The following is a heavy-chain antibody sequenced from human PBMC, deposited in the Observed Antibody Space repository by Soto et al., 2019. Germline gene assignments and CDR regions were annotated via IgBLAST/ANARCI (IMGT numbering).Heavy chain of an antibody. CDR2: IYWDDNK. CDR1: GLSLDPHGMG. V-gene: IGHV2-5*08. CDR3: AHRYSTSCYKWAFDL. Sequence: QVTLKESGPALVKPTQTLTLTCTFSGLSLDPHGMGLGWISQSPGKALEWVKLIYWDDNKRYRPSLKSRSAITKATTNTRVVLTMTKVDPEDTGTYFCAHRYSTSCYKWAFDLWGQGTMVTVSS. J-gene: IGHJ3*01. D-gene: IGHD2-2*01.